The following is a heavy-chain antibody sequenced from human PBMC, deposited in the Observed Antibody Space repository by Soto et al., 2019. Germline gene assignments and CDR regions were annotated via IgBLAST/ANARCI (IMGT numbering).Heavy chain of an antibody. CDR2: ISHDGINK. V-gene: IGHV3-30-3*01. CDR1: GFSFSSYA. J-gene: IGHJ5*02. CDR3: ARAMYSSDYFVKWFEP. Sequence: QVRLVESGGGVVQPGRSLRLSCTASGFSFSSYAMYWVRQPPGKGLEWVAVISHDGINKHYADSVKGRVTVSSDNSNHTLDLQLNSLRGEDTAMYYCARAMYSSDYFVKWFEPWGQGTLVTVSS. D-gene: IGHD6-19*01.